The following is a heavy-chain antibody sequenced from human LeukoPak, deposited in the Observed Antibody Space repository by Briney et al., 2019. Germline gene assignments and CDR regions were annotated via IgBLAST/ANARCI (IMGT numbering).Heavy chain of an antibody. V-gene: IGHV3-21*01. Sequence: PGGSLRLSCAASGFTFSTYSMNWVRQTPGKGLDWVSSIGASGSHIYYADSVKGRFTISRDNAKNSLYLQVNSLRAEDTAVYYCAGVGRGGTREDTFDIWGQGTMVTVSS. CDR2: IGASGSHI. D-gene: IGHD3-16*01. CDR1: GFTFSTYS. J-gene: IGHJ3*02. CDR3: AGVGRGGTREDTFDI.